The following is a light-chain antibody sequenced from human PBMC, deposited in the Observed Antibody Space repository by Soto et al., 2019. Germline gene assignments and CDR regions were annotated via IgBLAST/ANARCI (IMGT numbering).Light chain of an antibody. Sequence: QSALTQPRSVSGSPGQSVTISCTGTSSDVGGYKYVSWYQQHPGKAPKLVIYDVSKRPSGVPDRFSGSKSGNTASLTISGLQADDEADYYCCSYAGSSLWVFGGGTTLTVL. V-gene: IGLV2-11*01. CDR1: SSDVGGYKY. CDR2: DVS. CDR3: CSYAGSSLWV. J-gene: IGLJ3*02.